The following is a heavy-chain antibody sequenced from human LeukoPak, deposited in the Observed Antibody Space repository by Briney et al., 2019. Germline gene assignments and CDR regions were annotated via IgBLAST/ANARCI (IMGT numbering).Heavy chain of an antibody. CDR3: ASLSVSGGGSRDMDV. V-gene: IGHV1-2*02. CDR2: INPNSGGT. Sequence: ASVKVSCKASGYTFTGYYMHWVRQAPGQGLEWMGWINPNSGGTNYAQKFQGRVTMTRDTSISTAYMELSRLRSDDTAVYYCASLSVSGGGSRDMDVWGKGTTVTVSS. D-gene: IGHD2-15*01. CDR1: GYTFTGYY. J-gene: IGHJ6*03.